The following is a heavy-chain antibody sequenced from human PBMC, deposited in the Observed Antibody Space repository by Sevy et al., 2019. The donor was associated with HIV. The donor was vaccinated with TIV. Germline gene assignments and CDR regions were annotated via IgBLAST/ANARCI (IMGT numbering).Heavy chain of an antibody. Sequence: GGSLRLSCAASGFTFSSYGMHWVRQAPGKGLEWVAVIWYDGSNKYYADSVKGRFTISRDNSKNTLYLQMNSLRAEDTAVYYCARVRDSSGYYYYYGMDVWGQGTTVTVSS. D-gene: IGHD3-22*01. CDR2: IWYDGSNK. J-gene: IGHJ6*02. V-gene: IGHV3-33*01. CDR3: ARVRDSSGYYYYYGMDV. CDR1: GFTFSSYG.